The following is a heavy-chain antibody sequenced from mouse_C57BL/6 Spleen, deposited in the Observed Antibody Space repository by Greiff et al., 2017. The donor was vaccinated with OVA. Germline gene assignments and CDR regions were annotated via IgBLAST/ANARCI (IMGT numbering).Heavy chain of an antibody. V-gene: IGHV1-64*01. CDR2: IHPNSGST. Sequence: VQLQQPGAELVKPGASVKLSCKASGYTFTSYWMHWVKQRPGQGLEWIGMIHPNSGSTNYNEKFKSKATLTVDKSSSTAYMQLSSLTSEDSAVYYCAREDSSRTFDYWGQGTTLTVSS. J-gene: IGHJ2*01. D-gene: IGHD3-2*01. CDR1: GYTFTSYW. CDR3: AREDSSRTFDY.